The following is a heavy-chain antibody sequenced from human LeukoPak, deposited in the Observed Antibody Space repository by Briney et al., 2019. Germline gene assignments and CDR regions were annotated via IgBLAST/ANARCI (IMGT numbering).Heavy chain of an antibody. CDR3: ARDLTTVTTFDY. J-gene: IGHJ4*02. V-gene: IGHV3-21*01. CDR2: ISSSSSYI. D-gene: IGHD4-17*01. Sequence: GGSLRLSCAASGFTFSSYSMNWVRQAPGKGLEWVSSISSSSSYIYSADSVKGRFTISRDNAKNSPFLQMNSLRAEDTAVYYCARDLTTVTTFDYWGQGTLVTASS. CDR1: GFTFSSYS.